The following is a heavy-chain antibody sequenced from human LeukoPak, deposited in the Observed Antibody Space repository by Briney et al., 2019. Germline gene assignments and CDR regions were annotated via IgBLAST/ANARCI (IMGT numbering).Heavy chain of an antibody. Sequence: SETLSLTCTVSGGSISSYYWSWIRQPPGKGLEWIGYIYYSGSTNYNPSLKSRVTISVDTSKNQFSLKLSSVTAADTAVYYCARLGISTYYYDSSGYYYGREIYWYFDLWGRGTLVTVSS. CDR1: GGSISSYY. CDR3: ARLGISTYYYDSSGYYYGREIYWYFDL. CDR2: IYYSGST. D-gene: IGHD3-22*01. V-gene: IGHV4-59*08. J-gene: IGHJ2*01.